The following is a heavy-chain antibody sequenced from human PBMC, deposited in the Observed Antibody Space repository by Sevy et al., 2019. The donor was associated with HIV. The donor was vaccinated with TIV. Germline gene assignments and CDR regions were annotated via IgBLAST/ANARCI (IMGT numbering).Heavy chain of an antibody. CDR3: APSRGLGYFDY. CDR1: GFTFSSYA. D-gene: IGHD3-16*01. V-gene: IGHV3-30-3*01. CDR2: ISYDGSNK. Sequence: GGSLRLSCAASGFTFSSYAMHWVRQAPGKGLEWVAVISYDGSNKYYADSVTGRFTISRDNSKNTLYLQMNSLRTEDTAVYYCAPSRGLGYFDYWGRGTLVTVSS. J-gene: IGHJ4*02.